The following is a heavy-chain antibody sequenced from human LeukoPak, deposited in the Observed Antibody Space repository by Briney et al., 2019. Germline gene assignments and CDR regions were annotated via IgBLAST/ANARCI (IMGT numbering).Heavy chain of an antibody. CDR1: GGSISSSSYY. CDR3: ARRLFWSGNIDY. D-gene: IGHD3-3*01. Sequence: SETLSLTCTVSGGSISSSSYYWGWIRQPPGKGLEWIGSIYYSGSTYYNPSLKSRVTISVDTSKNQFSLKLSSVTAADTAVYYCARRLFWSGNIDYWGQGTLVTVSS. J-gene: IGHJ4*02. CDR2: IYYSGST. V-gene: IGHV4-39*01.